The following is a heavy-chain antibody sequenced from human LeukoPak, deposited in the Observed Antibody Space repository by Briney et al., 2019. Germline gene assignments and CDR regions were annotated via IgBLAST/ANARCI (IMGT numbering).Heavy chain of an antibody. CDR3: AVITFGGVIGPIDY. CDR2: INPNRGGT. J-gene: IGHJ4*02. V-gene: IGHV1-2*02. Sequence: GASVKVSCKASGGTFTSYTISWVRQAPGQGLEWMGWINPNRGGTNYAQKFQGRVTMTRDTSTSTAYMELSRLRSDDTAVYYCAVITFGGVIGPIDYWGQGTLVTVSS. CDR1: GGTFTSYT. D-gene: IGHD3-16*02.